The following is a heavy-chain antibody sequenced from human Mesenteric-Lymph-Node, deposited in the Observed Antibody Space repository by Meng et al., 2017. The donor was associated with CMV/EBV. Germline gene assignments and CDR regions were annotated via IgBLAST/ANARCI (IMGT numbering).Heavy chain of an antibody. CDR3: AKEYCTNGVCYIAEGYFDY. D-gene: IGHD2-8*01. J-gene: IGHJ4*02. V-gene: IGHV1-2*02. CDR1: GYTFTDYY. Sequence: ASVKVSCKASGYTFTDYYIHWVRQAPGQGLEWMGWMNPNAGGTKFAQKFQGRVTMTRDMSISTAYMALSRLTSDDTAVYYCAKEYCTNGVCYIAEGYFDYWGQGTLVTVSS. CDR2: MNPNAGGT.